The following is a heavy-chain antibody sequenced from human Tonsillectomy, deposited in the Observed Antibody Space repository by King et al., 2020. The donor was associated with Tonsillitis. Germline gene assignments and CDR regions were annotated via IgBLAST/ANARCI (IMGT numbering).Heavy chain of an antibody. Sequence: VQLVESGAEVKKPGESLKISCKGSGYNFSNYWINWVRQMPGKGLEWVGRVDTSDSHTKYSPSFEGHVTISVDKSISTAYLQWGSLKASDTAIYYCARWGMALAYWGQGTLLTVSS. D-gene: IGHD6-19*01. CDR3: ARWGMALAY. J-gene: IGHJ4*02. CDR2: VDTSDSHT. V-gene: IGHV5-10-1*03. CDR1: GYNFSNYW.